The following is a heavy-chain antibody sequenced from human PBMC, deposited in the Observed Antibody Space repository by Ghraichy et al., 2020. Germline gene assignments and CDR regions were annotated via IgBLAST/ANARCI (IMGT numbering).Heavy chain of an antibody. CDR1: GFTFSEYG. D-gene: IGHD2-8*01. CDR3: ATEMRCHGVSCSDY. CDR2: VANYAGDNH. V-gene: IGHV3-30*02. Sequence: GGSLRLSCAASGFTFSEYGVHWVRQAPGKGLEWVAFVANYAGDNHYYGDSVRGRFTISRDTSKNMVYLQMNNLRVEDTALYYCATEMRCHGVSCSDYWGQGTLVTVSS. J-gene: IGHJ4*02.